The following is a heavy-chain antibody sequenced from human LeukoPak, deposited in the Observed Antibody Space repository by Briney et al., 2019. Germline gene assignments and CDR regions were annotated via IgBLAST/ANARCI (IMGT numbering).Heavy chain of an antibody. CDR2: INHSGRT. CDR1: GGSFSGYY. Sequence: SETLSLTCAVYGGSFSGYYWSWIRQPPGKGLEWIGEINHSGRTNYNPSLKSRVTISVDTSKNQFSLKLSSVTAADTAVYYCARSPRQLGIRSDYWGQGTLVTVSS. D-gene: IGHD6-13*01. J-gene: IGHJ4*02. CDR3: ARSPRQLGIRSDY. V-gene: IGHV4-34*01.